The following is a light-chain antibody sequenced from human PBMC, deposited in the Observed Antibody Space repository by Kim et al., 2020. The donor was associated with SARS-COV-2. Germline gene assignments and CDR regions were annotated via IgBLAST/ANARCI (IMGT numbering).Light chain of an antibody. V-gene: IGLV2-23*02. CDR3: CSYAGSKV. Sequence: SPGQSNTFSCTGTSIDVGSYNLVSWYQQHPGKAPKLMIYEVSKRPSGVSNRFSGSKSGNTASLTISGLQAEDEADYYCCSYAGSKVFGGGTQLTVL. CDR2: EVS. CDR1: SIDVGSYNL. J-gene: IGLJ3*02.